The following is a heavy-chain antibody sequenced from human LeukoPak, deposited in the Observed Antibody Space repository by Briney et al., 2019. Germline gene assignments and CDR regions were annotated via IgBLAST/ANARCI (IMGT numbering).Heavy chain of an antibody. J-gene: IGHJ4*02. Sequence: ASVKVSCKASGYTFTGYYMHWVRQAPGQGLEWMGWINPNSGGTNYAQKFQGRVTMTRDTSISTAYMELSRLRSDDTAVYYCARAVSYIAVAGTNGYWGQGTLVTVSS. CDR1: GYTFTGYY. CDR3: ARAVSYIAVAGTNGY. D-gene: IGHD6-19*01. V-gene: IGHV1-2*02. CDR2: INPNSGGT.